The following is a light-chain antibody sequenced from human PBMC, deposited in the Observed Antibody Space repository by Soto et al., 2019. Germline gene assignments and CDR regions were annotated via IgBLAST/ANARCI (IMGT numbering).Light chain of an antibody. Sequence: QSVLTQPPSASGTPGQRVTISCSGSRSNIGSDTVNWYQHLPGTAPKLLIYSNYQRPSGVPDRSSGSKSGTSASLAISGLQSEDEADYYCSAWDDSLNTPVFGGGTKLTVL. CDR1: RSNIGSDT. V-gene: IGLV1-44*01. CDR2: SNY. J-gene: IGLJ2*01. CDR3: SAWDDSLNTPV.